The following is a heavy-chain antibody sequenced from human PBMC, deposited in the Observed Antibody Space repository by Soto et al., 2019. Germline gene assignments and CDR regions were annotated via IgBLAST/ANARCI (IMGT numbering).Heavy chain of an antibody. J-gene: IGHJ4*02. V-gene: IGHV3-23*01. CDR1: GFTFSNYA. CDR3: ARDGGNICSGGSCYFQAPDY. Sequence: GGSLRLSCSASGFTFSNYAMSWVRQAPGKGLEWVASISGSGRSTNYADSVKGRFTISRDNSKNTLAVQMSSLRAEDTAVYYCARDGGNICSGGSCYFQAPDYWGQGTLVTVSP. CDR2: ISGSGRST. D-gene: IGHD2-15*01.